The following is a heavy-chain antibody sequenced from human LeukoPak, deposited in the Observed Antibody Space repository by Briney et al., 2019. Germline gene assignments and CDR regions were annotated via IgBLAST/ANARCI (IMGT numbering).Heavy chain of an antibody. CDR2: IYYSGST. V-gene: IGHV4-38-2*02. CDR3: ARQRRIAAAGTGAFDI. Sequence: SETLSLTCTVSGYSISSGYYWGWIRQPPGKGLEWIGSIYYSGSTYYNPSLKSRVTISVDTSKNQFSLKLSSVTAADTAVYYCARQRRIAAAGTGAFDIWGQGTMVTVSS. J-gene: IGHJ3*02. D-gene: IGHD6-13*01. CDR1: GYSISSGYY.